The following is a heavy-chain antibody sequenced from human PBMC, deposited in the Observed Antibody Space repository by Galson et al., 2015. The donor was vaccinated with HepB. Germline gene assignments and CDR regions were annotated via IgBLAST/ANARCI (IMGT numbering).Heavy chain of an antibody. D-gene: IGHD4/OR15-4a*01. J-gene: IGHJ4*02. V-gene: IGHV3-7*03. Sequence: SLRLSCAASGFTFNNYWMTWVRQAPGKGLEWVAYINQDESEKGYVDSVKGRFTITRDNAKNSLYLQMNSLRAEDTAVYYCARDDSSATSWQWGQGTLVTVSS. CDR2: INQDESEK. CDR1: GFTFNNYW. CDR3: ARDDSSATSWQ.